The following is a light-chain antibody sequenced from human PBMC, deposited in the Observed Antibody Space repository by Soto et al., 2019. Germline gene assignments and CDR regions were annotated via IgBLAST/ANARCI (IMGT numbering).Light chain of an antibody. CDR1: NSDVGGYNY. CDR2: EVS. CDR3: NSFTSAHGGV. V-gene: IGLV2-14*01. Sequence: QSALSQPASVSGSPGQSITISCTGTNSDVGGYNYVSWYQQHPGKVPKLLIYEVSNRPSGVSNRFSGSKSGNTASLTISGLRAEDGADYYSNSFTSAHGGVFG. J-gene: IGLJ1*01.